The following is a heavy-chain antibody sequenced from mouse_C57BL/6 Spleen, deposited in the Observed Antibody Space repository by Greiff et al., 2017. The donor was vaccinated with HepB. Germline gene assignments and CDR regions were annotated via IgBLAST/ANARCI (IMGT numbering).Heavy chain of an antibody. D-gene: IGHD2-5*01. CDR2: IDPEDGDT. J-gene: IGHJ3*01. Sequence: EVQLQQSGAELVRPGASVKLSCTASGFNIKDYYMHWVKQRPEQGLEWIGRIDPEDGDTEYAPKFQGKATLTADTSSNTAYLQLSSLTSEDTAVYYCTTHSNYGGAWFAYWGQGTLVTVSA. CDR3: TTHSNYGGAWFAY. V-gene: IGHV14-1*01. CDR1: GFNIKDYY.